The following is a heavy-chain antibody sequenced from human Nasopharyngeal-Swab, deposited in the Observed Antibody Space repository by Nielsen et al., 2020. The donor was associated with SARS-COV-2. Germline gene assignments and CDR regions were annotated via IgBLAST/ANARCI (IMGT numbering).Heavy chain of an antibody. CDR2: ISWDGGST. J-gene: IGHJ4*02. Sequence: GESLKISCAASGFTFDDYTMHWVRQAPGKGLEWVSLISWDGGSTYYADSVKGRFTISRDNSKNTLYLQMNSLRAEDTAVYYCARGIAAAGLDYWGQGTLVTVSS. CDR3: ARGIAAAGLDY. D-gene: IGHD6-13*01. V-gene: IGHV3-43*01. CDR1: GFTFDDYT.